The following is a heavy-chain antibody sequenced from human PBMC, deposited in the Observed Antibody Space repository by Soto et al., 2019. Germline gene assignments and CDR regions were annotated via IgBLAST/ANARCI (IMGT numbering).Heavy chain of an antibody. CDR1: GGSFSGYY. Sequence: SETLSLTCAVYGGSFSGYYWSWIRQPPGKGLEWIGEINHSGSTNYNPSLKSRVTISVDTSKNRFSLKLSSVTAADTAVYYCARGPFLEDYWGQGTLVTVSS. CDR2: INHSGST. D-gene: IGHD3-3*02. J-gene: IGHJ4*02. CDR3: ARGPFLEDY. V-gene: IGHV4-34*01.